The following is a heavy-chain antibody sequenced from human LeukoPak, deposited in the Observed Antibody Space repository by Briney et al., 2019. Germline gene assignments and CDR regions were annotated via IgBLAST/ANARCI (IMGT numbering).Heavy chain of an antibody. V-gene: IGHV1-2*02. CDR2: INPNNGDT. J-gene: IGHJ4*02. CDR3: ARLRRERGALDY. Sequence: ASVKVSCKAAGYTFTGYFMDWVRQAPGQGLEWMGEINPNNGDTKFAQKFEGRVTMTRDTSITSAYMELSSLKSDDTAVYYCARLRRERGALDYWGQGTPVTVSS. CDR1: GYTFTGYF. D-gene: IGHD1-26*01.